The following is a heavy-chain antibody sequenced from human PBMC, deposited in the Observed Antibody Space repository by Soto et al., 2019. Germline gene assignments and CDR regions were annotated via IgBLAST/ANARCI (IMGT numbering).Heavy chain of an antibody. J-gene: IGHJ4*02. V-gene: IGHV1-18*04. D-gene: IGHD5-18*01. CDR2: ITTYNENM. Sequence: GGAVNVSSKVSSSTFTSNGIGWVRQAPGQGLEWMGWITTYNENMDSAPQLQGRLTMTTDTSTTTAYMELTNLKSDDTALYYCAYVGGYSTGDYSFDVWGQGTPVTASS. CDR3: AYVGGYSTGDYSFDV. CDR1: SSTFTSNG.